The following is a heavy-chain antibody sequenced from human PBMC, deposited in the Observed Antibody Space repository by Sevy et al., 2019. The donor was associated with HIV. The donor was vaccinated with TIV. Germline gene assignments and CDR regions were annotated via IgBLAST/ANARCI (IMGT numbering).Heavy chain of an antibody. CDR2: ISGSGGST. D-gene: IGHD3-22*01. V-gene: IGHV3-23*01. CDR1: GFTFSSYA. J-gene: IGHJ1*01. Sequence: GGSLRLSCAASGFTFSSYAMSWVRQAPGKGLEWVSAISGSGGSTYYADSVKGRFTISRDNSKNTLYLQMNRLRAEDTAVYYCAKWDYYDSSGYYSTQYFQHWGQGTLVTVSS. CDR3: AKWDYYDSSGYYSTQYFQH.